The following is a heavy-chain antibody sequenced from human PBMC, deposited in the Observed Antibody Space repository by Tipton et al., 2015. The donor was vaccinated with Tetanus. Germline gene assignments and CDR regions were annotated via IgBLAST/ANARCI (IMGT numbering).Heavy chain of an antibody. Sequence: TLSLTCSVSGDSVSSGVYYWTWIRQYPGKGLEWIGYIYHSGSTYYNPSLQSRVSMSLDTSKNRFSLKLNSVTAADTAVYYCARGWGSSWYYFDYWGQGILVTVSS. CDR1: GDSVSSGVYY. D-gene: IGHD6-13*01. V-gene: IGHV4-31*03. J-gene: IGHJ4*02. CDR3: ARGWGSSWYYFDY. CDR2: IYHSGST.